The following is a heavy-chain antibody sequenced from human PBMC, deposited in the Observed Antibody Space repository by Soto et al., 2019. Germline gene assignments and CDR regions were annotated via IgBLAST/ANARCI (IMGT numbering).Heavy chain of an antibody. D-gene: IGHD1-1*01. V-gene: IGHV3-23*01. CDR2: LSASGDNT. CDR3: AKAGTHSYSDC. J-gene: IGHJ4*02. Sequence: GGSLRLSCAASGFTFSIYAMNWVRLAPGKGLEWVSALSASGDNTYYADSVKGRFTISRDNSKNTLYLQMSSLRAEDTAVYYCAKAGTHSYSDCWGQGTLVRVSS. CDR1: GFTFSIYA.